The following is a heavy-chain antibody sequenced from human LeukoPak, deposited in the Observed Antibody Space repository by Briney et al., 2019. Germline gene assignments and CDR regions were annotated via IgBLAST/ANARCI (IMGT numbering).Heavy chain of an antibody. V-gene: IGHV4-38-2*02. CDR1: GYSSGSGYY. Sequence: PSETLSLTCTVSGYSSGSGYYWGWIRQPPGKGLEWIGSIYHSGSTYYNPSLKSRVTISVDTSKNQFSLKLSSVTAADTAVYYCASGVPAAILVWGQGTLVTVSS. CDR3: ASGVPAAILV. J-gene: IGHJ4*02. D-gene: IGHD2-2*02. CDR2: IYHSGST.